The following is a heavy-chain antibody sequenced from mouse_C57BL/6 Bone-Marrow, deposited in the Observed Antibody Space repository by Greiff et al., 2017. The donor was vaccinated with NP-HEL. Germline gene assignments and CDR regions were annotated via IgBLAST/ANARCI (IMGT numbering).Heavy chain of an antibody. V-gene: IGHV1-64*01. D-gene: IGHD1-1*01. Sequence: VQLQQPGAELVKPGASVKLSCKASGYTFTSYWMHWVKQRHGQGLEWIGMIHPNSGSTNYNEKFKSKANMTVDKSSSTAYMQLSSLTSEDSACNYLARAGGSPFDYWGQGTTLTASS. CDR2: IHPNSGST. J-gene: IGHJ2*01. CDR1: GYTFTSYW. CDR3: ARAGGSPFDY.